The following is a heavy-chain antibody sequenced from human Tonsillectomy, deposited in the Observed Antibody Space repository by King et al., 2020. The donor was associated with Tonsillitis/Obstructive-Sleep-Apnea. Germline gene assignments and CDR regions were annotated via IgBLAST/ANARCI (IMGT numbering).Heavy chain of an antibody. CDR1: GYSFTGYW. V-gene: IGHV5-51*01. J-gene: IGHJ5*02. Sequence: FQLVQSGAEVKKPGESLKISCKGSGYSFTGYWIGWVRQMPGKGLEWMGLIYPGDSDTRYSPSFQGQVTISADKSISTAYLQWSSLKASDTAMYYCARQVPTVTESVGFDPWGQGTLVTVSS. D-gene: IGHD4-17*01. CDR2: IYPGDSDT. CDR3: ARQVPTVTESVGFDP.